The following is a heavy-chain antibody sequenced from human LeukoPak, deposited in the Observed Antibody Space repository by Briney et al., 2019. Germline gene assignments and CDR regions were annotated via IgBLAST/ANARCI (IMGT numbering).Heavy chain of an antibody. CDR2: ISAYNGNT. J-gene: IGHJ4*02. V-gene: IGHV1-18*01. D-gene: IGHD3-3*01. Sequence: GASVKVSCKASGYTFTSYGISWVRQAPGQGLEWMGWISAYNGNTNYAQKLQGRVTMTTDTSTSTAYMELRSLRSDDTAVYYCARSEARFTAYYDFWSGYYTSDYWGQGTLVTVSS. CDR3: ARSEARFTAYYDFWSGYYTSDY. CDR1: GYTFTSYG.